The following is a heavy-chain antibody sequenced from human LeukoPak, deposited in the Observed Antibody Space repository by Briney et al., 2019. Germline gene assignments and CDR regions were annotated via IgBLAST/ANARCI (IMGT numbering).Heavy chain of an antibody. CDR3: ARVVVNYDAFDI. CDR1: GGSISIYN. CDR2: IYTSGTI. J-gene: IGHJ3*02. Sequence: PSETLSLTCAVSGGSISIYNWSWIRQPAGKGLEWIGRIYTSGTITYNPSLKSRVTISVDTSKNQFSLKLSSVTAADTAVYYCARVVVNYDAFDIWGQGTMVTVSS. V-gene: IGHV4-4*07. D-gene: IGHD3-22*01.